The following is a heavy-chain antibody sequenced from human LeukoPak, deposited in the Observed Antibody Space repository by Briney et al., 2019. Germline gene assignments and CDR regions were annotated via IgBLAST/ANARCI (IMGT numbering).Heavy chain of an antibody. J-gene: IGHJ4*02. CDR1: GYSISGGYW. CDR2: SYDSGSS. D-gene: IGHD7-27*01. V-gene: IGHV4-38-2*01. Sequence: SETLSLTCAVSGYSISGGYWWGRVRQPPGEGLECIGSSYDSGSSYYNSSLRGRVTISVDTSKNQFSLKVRSVTAADTAVYYCARLRPSLGAFDYWGQGTLVTVSS. CDR3: ARLRPSLGAFDY.